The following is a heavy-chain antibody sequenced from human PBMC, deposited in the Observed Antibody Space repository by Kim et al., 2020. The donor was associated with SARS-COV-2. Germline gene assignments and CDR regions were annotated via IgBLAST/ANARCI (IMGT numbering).Heavy chain of an antibody. CDR1: GGSISSSSYY. J-gene: IGHJ4*02. CDR3: ARLYKQQLVPLVWSTVGYFDY. D-gene: IGHD6-13*01. V-gene: IGHV4-39*01. Sequence: SETLSLTCTVSGGSISSSSYYWGWIRQPPGKGLEWIGSIYYSGSTYYNPSLKSRVTISVDTSKNQFSLKLSSVTAADTAVYYCARLYKQQLVPLVWSTVGYFDYWGQGTLVTVSS. CDR2: IYYSGST.